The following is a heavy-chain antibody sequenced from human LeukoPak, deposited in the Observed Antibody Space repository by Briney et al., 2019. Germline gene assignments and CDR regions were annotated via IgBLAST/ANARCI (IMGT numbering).Heavy chain of an antibody. D-gene: IGHD2-21*02. J-gene: IGHJ4*02. V-gene: IGHV4-59*08. CDR3: ARQNFVVVTAIRIFDY. CDR1: GGSVSSYY. CDR2: LSHSGST. Sequence: ASETLSLTCTVSGGSVSSYYWSWIRRPPGRGLEWIAYLSHSGSTNYNPSLKSRVTISVDSSKNQFSLKLTSVTAADTAVYYCARQNFVVVTAIRIFDYWGQGTLVTVSS.